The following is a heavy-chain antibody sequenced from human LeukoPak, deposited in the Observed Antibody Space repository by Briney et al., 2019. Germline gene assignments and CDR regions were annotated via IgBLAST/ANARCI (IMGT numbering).Heavy chain of an antibody. Sequence: GGSLRLSCAASGFNFSNYGMHWVRQAPGKGLEWVAVISYDGINKYYADSVKGRFTISRDNSKNTLYLQMNSLRAEDTAVYHCAKPLRYYDSSGYPDWYFDLWGRGTLVTVSS. CDR3: AKPLRYYDSSGYPDWYFDL. CDR1: GFNFSNYG. V-gene: IGHV3-30*18. CDR2: ISYDGINK. D-gene: IGHD3-22*01. J-gene: IGHJ2*01.